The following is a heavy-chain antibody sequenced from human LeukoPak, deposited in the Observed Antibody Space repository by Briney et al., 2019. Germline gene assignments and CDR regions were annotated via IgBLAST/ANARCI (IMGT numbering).Heavy chain of an antibody. CDR1: GYTFTSYT. CDR2: INADNTNT. CDR3: AREELRADYYYFAMDX. Sequence: ASVEVSCKASGYTFTSYTIHWVRQAPGRRLEWLGWINADNTNTKYSQKFQGRVTITRDTSASTAYMELSSLRSEDTAVYYCAREELRADYYYFAMDXWGXGTTVTVSS. V-gene: IGHV1-3*01. J-gene: IGHJ6*01. D-gene: IGHD2-21*01.